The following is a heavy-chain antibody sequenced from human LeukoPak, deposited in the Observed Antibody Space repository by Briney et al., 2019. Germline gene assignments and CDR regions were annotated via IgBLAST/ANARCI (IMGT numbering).Heavy chain of an antibody. CDR3: ARADYLERCDY. CDR1: GFTFSSYA. V-gene: IGHV3-30-3*01. D-gene: IGHD2/OR15-2a*01. CDR2: ISYDGSNK. J-gene: IGHJ4*02. Sequence: PGRSLRLSCAASGFTFSSYAMHWVRQAPGKGLEWVAVISYDGSNKYYADSVKGRFTISRDNSKNTLYLQMTSLRAEDMAVYYCARADYLERCDYWGQGTLVTVSS.